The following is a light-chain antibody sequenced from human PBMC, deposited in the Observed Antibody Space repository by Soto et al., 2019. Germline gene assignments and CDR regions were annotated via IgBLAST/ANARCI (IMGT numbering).Light chain of an antibody. CDR3: AAWDDKLKGVM. CDR2: RDS. Sequence: QSVLTQPPSASGTPGQRVTISCSGSSSNIGSNAVNWYQQFPGTAPKLLFFRDSQRPSGVPDRFSGSKSGTSASLAISGLQSEDEADYYCAAWDDKLKGVMFGGGTQLTVL. J-gene: IGLJ3*02. CDR1: SSNIGSNA. V-gene: IGLV1-44*01.